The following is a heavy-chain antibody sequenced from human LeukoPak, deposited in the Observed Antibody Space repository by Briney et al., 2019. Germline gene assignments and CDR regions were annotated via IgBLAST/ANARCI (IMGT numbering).Heavy chain of an antibody. V-gene: IGHV1-24*01. D-gene: IGHD3-22*01. Sequence: ASVKVSCKVSGYTLTELSMHWVRQAPGKGLEWMGGFDPEDGETIYAQKFQGRVTMTEDTSTDTAYMELSSLRSEDTAVYHCATGYYDSSGYYFNAFDIWGQGTMVTVSS. CDR1: GYTLTELS. CDR2: FDPEDGET. J-gene: IGHJ3*02. CDR3: ATGYYDSSGYYFNAFDI.